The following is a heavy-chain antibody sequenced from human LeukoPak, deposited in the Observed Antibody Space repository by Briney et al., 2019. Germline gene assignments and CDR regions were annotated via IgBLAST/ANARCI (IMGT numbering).Heavy chain of an antibody. CDR1: GFTFSSYC. Sequence: PGGSLRLSCAASGFTFSSYCMHWVRQAPGKGLVWVSRINSDGSSTSYADSVKGRFTISRDNAKNTLYLQMNSLSSEDTAVYYCARSEGGWLDYWGQGTLVTVSS. CDR3: ARSEGGWLDY. D-gene: IGHD6-19*01. J-gene: IGHJ4*02. CDR2: INSDGSST. V-gene: IGHV3-74*01.